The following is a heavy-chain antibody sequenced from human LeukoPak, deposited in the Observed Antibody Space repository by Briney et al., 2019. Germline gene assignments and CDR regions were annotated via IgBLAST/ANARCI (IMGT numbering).Heavy chain of an antibody. V-gene: IGHV3-30*18. D-gene: IGHD3-22*01. CDR3: AKGSYYKPDV. CDR1: GFTFNDYG. Sequence: PGGSLRLSCAASGFTFNDYGMHWVRQAPGKGLEWVAVISYDGSDKYYADSVKGRFTISRDNSKNTLYLQINSLRAEDTAVFYCAKGSYYKPDVWGQGTTVTVSS. CDR2: ISYDGSDK. J-gene: IGHJ6*02.